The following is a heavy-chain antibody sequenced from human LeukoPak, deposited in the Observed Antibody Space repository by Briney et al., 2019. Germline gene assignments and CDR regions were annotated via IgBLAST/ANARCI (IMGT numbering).Heavy chain of an antibody. J-gene: IGHJ3*02. Sequence: PGGSLRLSCAASGFTFSSYGMHWVRQAPGKGLEWVAVISYDGSNKYYADSVKGRFTISRDNSKNTLYLQMNSLRAEDTAVYYCASWPDDSGPLDPHYYVINAFDIWGQGTMVTVSS. CDR1: GFTFSSYG. V-gene: IGHV3-30*19. D-gene: IGHD3-10*02. CDR3: ASWPDDSGPLDPHYYVINAFDI. CDR2: ISYDGSNK.